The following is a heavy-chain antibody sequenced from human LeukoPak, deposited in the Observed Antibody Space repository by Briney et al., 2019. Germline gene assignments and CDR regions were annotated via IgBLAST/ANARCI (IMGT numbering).Heavy chain of an antibody. V-gene: IGHV4-39*01. CDR1: GGSMSRSNYY. CDR3: ARHLLVATINPPFDY. CDR2: MYYSGRT. D-gene: IGHD5-12*01. Sequence: PSETLSLTCTVSGGSMSRSNYYWGWIRQSPGKGLEWIGSMYYSGRTYYNPSLKSRVTISVDTSKNQFSLNLSSVTAADTAVYYCARHLLVATINPPFDYWDQGTLVTVSS. J-gene: IGHJ4*02.